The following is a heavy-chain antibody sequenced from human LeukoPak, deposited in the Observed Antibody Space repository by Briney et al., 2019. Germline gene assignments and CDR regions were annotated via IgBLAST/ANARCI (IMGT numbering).Heavy chain of an antibody. Sequence: AGGSLRLSCAASGFTFSTYAMSWVRQAPGKGLGWVSTISGSSTDTYYADSVKGRFTLSRDNSKNTLYLQMNSLRAEDTAVYYCAKGYLSSGTYYTSFDYWGQGTLVTVSS. V-gene: IGHV3-23*01. CDR2: ISGSSTDT. CDR1: GFTFSTYA. CDR3: AKGYLSSGTYYTSFDY. D-gene: IGHD3-10*01. J-gene: IGHJ4*02.